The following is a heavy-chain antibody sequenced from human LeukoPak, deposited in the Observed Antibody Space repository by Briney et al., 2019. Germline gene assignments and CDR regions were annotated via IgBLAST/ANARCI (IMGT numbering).Heavy chain of an antibody. V-gene: IGHV1-46*01. CDR3: ASYYYDTIDAFDI. Sequence: ASVKVSCKASGYTFTGYYMHWVRQAPGQGLEWMGIINPSGGSTSYAQKFQGRVTMTRDMSTSTVYMELSSLRSEDTAVYYCASYYYDTIDAFDIWGQGTMVTVSS. D-gene: IGHD3-22*01. J-gene: IGHJ3*02. CDR2: INPSGGST. CDR1: GYTFTGYY.